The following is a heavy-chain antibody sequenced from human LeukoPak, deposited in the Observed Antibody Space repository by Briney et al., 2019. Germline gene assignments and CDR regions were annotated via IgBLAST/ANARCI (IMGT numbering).Heavy chain of an antibody. V-gene: IGHV4-61*02. CDR2: IYSSGST. CDR3: ARNLEGWFDP. Sequence: SQTLSLTCTVSGGSISSGNYYWIWIRQPAGKGLEWIGRIYSSGSTNYNPSLKSRFTISLDMSKNQFSLDLSSVTAADTAVYYCARNLEGWFDPWGQGTLVTVSS. CDR1: GGSISSGNYY. J-gene: IGHJ5*02.